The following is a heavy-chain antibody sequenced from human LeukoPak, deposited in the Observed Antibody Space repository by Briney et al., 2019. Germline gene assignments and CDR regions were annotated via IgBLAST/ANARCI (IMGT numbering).Heavy chain of an antibody. CDR1: GFTFSDYY. CDR3: ARDIAARATTFDY. D-gene: IGHD6-6*01. CDR2: ISSSGSTI. V-gene: IGHV3-11*04. J-gene: IGHJ4*02. Sequence: GRSLRLSCAASGFTFSDYYMSWIRQAPGKGLEWVSYISSSGSTIYYADSVKGRFTISRDNAKNSLYLQMNSLRAEDTAVYYCARDIAARATTFDYWGQGTLVTVSS.